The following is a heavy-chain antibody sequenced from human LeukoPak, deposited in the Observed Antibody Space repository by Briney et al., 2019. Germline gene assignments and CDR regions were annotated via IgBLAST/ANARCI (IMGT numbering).Heavy chain of an antibody. CDR2: VSSYGHNT. Sequence: AGGSLRLSCAASGFTFSSYAMHWVRQAPGKGLEYVSGVSSYGHNTYYAKSVKGRFTISRDNSKNTLYLQMGSLRAEDMAVYYCAGGSGTYSPDYWGQGTLVTVSS. CDR1: GFTFSSYA. J-gene: IGHJ4*02. D-gene: IGHD3-10*01. V-gene: IGHV3-64*01. CDR3: AGGSGTYSPDY.